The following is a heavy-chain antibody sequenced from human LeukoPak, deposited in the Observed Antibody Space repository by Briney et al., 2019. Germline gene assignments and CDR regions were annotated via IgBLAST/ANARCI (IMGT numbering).Heavy chain of an antibody. D-gene: IGHD7-27*01. CDR3: ARVGKADAFDI. J-gene: IGHJ3*02. Sequence: GGSLRLSCAASGFTFSSYSMNWVRQAPGKGLEWVSSISSSSSYIYYADSVKGRFTISRDNAKNSLYLQMNSLRAEDTAVYYCARVGKADAFDIWGQGTMVTVSS. CDR2: ISSSSSYI. V-gene: IGHV3-21*01. CDR1: GFTFSSYS.